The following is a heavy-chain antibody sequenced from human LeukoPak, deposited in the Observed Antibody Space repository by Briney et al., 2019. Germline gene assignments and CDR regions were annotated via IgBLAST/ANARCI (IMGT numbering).Heavy chain of an antibody. Sequence: GGALRLSCAASGFTFSSYEMNWVRPAPGKGLEWVSYIFRGGGTTYYADSVKGRFTISRDNAQNSLYLQMNSLGAEDAAVYYCGRMSGETVTSFDYWGQGTLVTVSS. CDR3: GRMSGETVTSFDY. CDR2: IFRGGGTT. CDR1: GFTFSSYE. V-gene: IGHV3-48*03. J-gene: IGHJ4*02. D-gene: IGHD4-17*01.